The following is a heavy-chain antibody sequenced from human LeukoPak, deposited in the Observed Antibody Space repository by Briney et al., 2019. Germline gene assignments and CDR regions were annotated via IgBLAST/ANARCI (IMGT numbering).Heavy chain of an antibody. J-gene: IGHJ4*02. CDR3: ARDSPLKGYNSGWATNSFDF. D-gene: IGHD6-19*01. Sequence: PGGSLRLSCAASGFNFRSYAMSWVRQAPGKGPEWVSTVTGGAVATYYADSVRGRHTISRDNSKNTLYLQMNSLRAEDTAVYYCARDSPLKGYNSGWATNSFDFWGQGTLVTVSS. CDR2: VTGGAVAT. CDR1: GFNFRSYA. V-gene: IGHV3-23*01.